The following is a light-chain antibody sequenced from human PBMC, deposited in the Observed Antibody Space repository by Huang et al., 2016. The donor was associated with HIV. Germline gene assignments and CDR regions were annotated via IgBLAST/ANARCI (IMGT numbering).Light chain of an antibody. CDR1: QNINRY. CDR2: GAS. CDR3: QQSARTPRT. V-gene: IGKV1-39*01. Sequence: DIQITQSPYSLSASVGDRVNITCRASQNINRYLKWYQQRPGEAPKLLIHGASSLQSRVPSRFTCSGSGTDVTLTISSLQPEDSATYYCQQSARTPRTFGQGTKLEI. J-gene: IGKJ2*01.